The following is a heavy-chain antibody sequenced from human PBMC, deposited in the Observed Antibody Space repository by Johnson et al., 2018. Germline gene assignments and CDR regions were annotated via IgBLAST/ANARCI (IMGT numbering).Heavy chain of an antibody. CDR2: INTYNGHT. CDR1: GYTFTSYG. Sequence: QVQLGETGAEVKKPGAAVEVSCKASGYTFTSYGISWVRQAPGQGLEWMGWINTYNGHTNSAKKLQGRVTMTIDTSTSTAYMELRSLRSDDTALYYCARCEPGPIKGYDYMDVWGKGTTVTVSS. CDR3: ARCEPGPIKGYDYMDV. J-gene: IGHJ6*03. D-gene: IGHD1-14*01. V-gene: IGHV1-18*01.